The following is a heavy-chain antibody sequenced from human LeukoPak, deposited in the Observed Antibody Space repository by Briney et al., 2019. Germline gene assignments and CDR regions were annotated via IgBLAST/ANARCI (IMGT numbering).Heavy chain of an antibody. D-gene: IGHD6-6*01. CDR3: ARDYTQRYSSSSGWFDP. Sequence: PSETLSLTCTVPGGSISSYYWSWIRQPAGKGLEWIGRIYTSGSTNYNPSLKSRVTMSVDTSKNQFSLKLSSVTAADTAVYCCARDYTQRYSSSSGWFDPWGQGTLVTVSS. J-gene: IGHJ5*02. V-gene: IGHV4-4*07. CDR2: IYTSGST. CDR1: GGSISSYY.